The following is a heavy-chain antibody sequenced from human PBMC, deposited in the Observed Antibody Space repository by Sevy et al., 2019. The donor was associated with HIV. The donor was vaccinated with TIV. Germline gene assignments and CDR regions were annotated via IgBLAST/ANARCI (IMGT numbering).Heavy chain of an antibody. CDR2: IRYEGSNK. V-gene: IGHV3-30*02. D-gene: IGHD5-18*01. CDR1: GFTFSSYG. J-gene: IGHJ6*03. Sequence: GGSLRLSCAASGFTFSSYGMHWVRQAPGKGLEWVAFIRYEGSNKYYADSVKGRFTISRDNSKNTLYLQMNSLRAEDTAVYYCAKGCRGGYSYGLDYYYYYMDVWGKGTTVTVSS. CDR3: AKGCRGGYSYGLDYYYYYMDV.